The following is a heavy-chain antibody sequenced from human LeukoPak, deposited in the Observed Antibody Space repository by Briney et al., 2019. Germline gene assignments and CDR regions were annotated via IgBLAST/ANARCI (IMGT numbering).Heavy chain of an antibody. D-gene: IGHD1-14*01. J-gene: IGHJ6*02. V-gene: IGHV4-31*03. CDR2: QYYIETI. CDR3: ARGHRSSSAYHCKCMDV. Sequence: SQPLSLTCTVSGGSISIGSYWWSWIRQHPEKGLEWNDYQYYIETIYYNPSLKSRVSISVDTSKTQLSLTLTSVTAADTAVYYCARGHRSSSAYHCKCMDVWGQGTTVPVFS. CDR1: GGSISIGSYW.